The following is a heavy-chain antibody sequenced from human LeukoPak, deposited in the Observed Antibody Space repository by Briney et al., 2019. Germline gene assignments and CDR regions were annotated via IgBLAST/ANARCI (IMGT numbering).Heavy chain of an antibody. CDR3: ARDSSGYPEYFQH. Sequence: ASVKVSCKASGYSFINYVIHWVRQAPGQRPEWMGWINAGNGNIKYSQEFQGRVTITRDTSASTAYMELSSLRSEDMAVYYCARDSSGYPEYFQHWGQGTLLTVSS. J-gene: IGHJ1*01. D-gene: IGHD3-22*01. CDR1: GYSFINYV. CDR2: INAGNGNI. V-gene: IGHV1-3*03.